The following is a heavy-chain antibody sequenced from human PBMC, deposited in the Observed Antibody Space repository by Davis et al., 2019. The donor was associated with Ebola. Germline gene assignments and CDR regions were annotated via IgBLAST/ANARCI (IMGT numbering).Heavy chain of an antibody. Sequence: ASVKVSCNASAVSSSSYTISWVRHAPGQWLARMRWINPHKGNTNYTQNVQGRVTMTTDTSTSTAYMEVGSMSSDDTGVYYWARAQFPTTSEHWGQGTLVTVSS. D-gene: IGHD1-1*01. CDR1: AVSSSSYT. J-gene: IGHJ4*02. V-gene: IGHV1-18*01. CDR2: INPHKGNT. CDR3: ARAQFPTTSEH.